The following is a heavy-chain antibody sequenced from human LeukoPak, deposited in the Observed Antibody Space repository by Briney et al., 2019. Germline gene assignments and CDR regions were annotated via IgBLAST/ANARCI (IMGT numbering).Heavy chain of an antibody. CDR2: IKEDGSEN. D-gene: IGHD6-25*01. CDR3: AKARARADYFDY. J-gene: IGHJ4*02. CDR1: GFIFSSHW. Sequence: GGSLRLSCAASGFIFSSHWMSWVRQAPGKGLEWVASIKEDGSENSYMDSVKGRFTISRDNAKNSLYLQMNSLRAEDTAVYYCAKARARADYFDYWGQGTLVTVSS. V-gene: IGHV3-7*03.